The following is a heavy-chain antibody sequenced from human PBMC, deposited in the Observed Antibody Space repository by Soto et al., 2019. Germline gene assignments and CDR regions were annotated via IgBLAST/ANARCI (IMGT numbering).Heavy chain of an antibody. D-gene: IGHD2-15*01. V-gene: IGHV3-7*05. J-gene: IGHJ6*02. CDR1: GFTFSSYW. Sequence: GGSLRLSCAASGFTFSSYWMSWVRQAPGKGLEWVANIKQDGSEKYYVNSVKGRFTISRDNAKNSPYLQMNSLRAEDTAVYYCARVISCSGGSCYYYYYGMDVWGQGTTVTVSS. CDR3: ARVISCSGGSCYYYYYGMDV. CDR2: IKQDGSEK.